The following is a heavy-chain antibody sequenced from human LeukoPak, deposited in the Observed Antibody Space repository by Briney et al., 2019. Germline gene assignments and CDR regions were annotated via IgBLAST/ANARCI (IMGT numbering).Heavy chain of an antibody. V-gene: IGHV3-48*03. J-gene: IGHJ4*02. CDR2: ITNSGSTV. CDR1: GFTFSSYQ. D-gene: IGHD4-11*01. Sequence: GGSLRLFCAASGFTFSSYQMNWVRQAPGKGLEWVSYITNSGSTVYYADSVKGRFTISRDNAKNSLYLQMNSLRDEDTAVYYCARDRDKRDYSNYDYDYWGQGTLVTVSS. CDR3: ARDRDKRDYSNYDYDY.